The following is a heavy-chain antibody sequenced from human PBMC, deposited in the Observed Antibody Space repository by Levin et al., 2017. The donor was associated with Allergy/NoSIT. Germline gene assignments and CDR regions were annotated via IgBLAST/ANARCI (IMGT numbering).Heavy chain of an antibody. V-gene: IGHV3-23*01. Sequence: SCAASGFTFSSYAMSWVRQAPGKGLEWVSAISDSGGSTYYADSVKGRFTISRDNSKNTLYLQLNSLRAEDTAVYYCAKDFFPQRIMITFGGVISKNAFDIWGQGTMVTVSS. CDR1: GFTFSSYA. D-gene: IGHD3-16*02. CDR3: AKDFFPQRIMITFGGVISKNAFDI. CDR2: ISDSGGST. J-gene: IGHJ3*02.